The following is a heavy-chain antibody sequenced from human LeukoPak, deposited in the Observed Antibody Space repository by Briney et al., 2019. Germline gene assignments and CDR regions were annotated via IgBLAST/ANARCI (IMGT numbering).Heavy chain of an antibody. CDR1: GGTFSSYA. Sequence: SVKVSCKSSGGTFSSYAISWVREACGQGLEWMGGIIRIFGTANYAQKFQGRVTITADESTSTAYMELSSLRSEDTAVYYCAGINWNDAAGAFDIWGQGTMVTVSS. V-gene: IGHV1-69*13. CDR3: AGINWNDAAGAFDI. CDR2: IIRIFGTA. D-gene: IGHD1-1*01. J-gene: IGHJ3*02.